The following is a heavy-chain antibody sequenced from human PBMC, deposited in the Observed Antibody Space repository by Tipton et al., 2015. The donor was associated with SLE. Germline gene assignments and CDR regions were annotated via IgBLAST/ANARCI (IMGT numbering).Heavy chain of an antibody. J-gene: IGHJ4*02. Sequence: TLSLTCTVSGDSINGRYWSWIRQPPGKGLEYIGYVYHTGASIYNPSLKNRVSISVDTSRNQLSLKLTSVTVADTAVYYCARGSVVADDFWGQGTLVTVSS. CDR1: GDSINGRY. CDR3: ARGSVVADDF. V-gene: IGHV4-59*11. D-gene: IGHD2-15*01. CDR2: VYHTGAS.